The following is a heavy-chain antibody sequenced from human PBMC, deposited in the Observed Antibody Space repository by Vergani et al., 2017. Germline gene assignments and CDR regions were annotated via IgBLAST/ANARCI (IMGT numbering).Heavy chain of an antibody. V-gene: IGHV1-2*02. CDR1: GYTFTGYY. CDR2: INPNSGGT. J-gene: IGHJ4*02. D-gene: IGHD2-2*01. CDR3: ARVIVGCSRTNCFADH. Sequence: QVQLMQSGAEVKKPGASVKVSCKASGYTFTGYYMHWVRQAPGQGLEWMGWINPNSGGTNYAQKFQGRVTITRDTSINTAYMEMTRLRPDDTAIYYCARVIVGCSRTNCFADHWGQGTLVTVSS.